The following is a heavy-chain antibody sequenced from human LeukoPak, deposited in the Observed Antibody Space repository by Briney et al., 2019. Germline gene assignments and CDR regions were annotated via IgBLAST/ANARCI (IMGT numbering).Heavy chain of an antibody. D-gene: IGHD6-19*01. CDR2: IYPGDSDT. CDR1: GYSFTNYW. V-gene: IGHV5-51*01. Sequence: GESLKISCKGSGYSFTNYWIGWVRQMSGKGLEWMGIIYPGDSDTRYSPSFQGQVTISADKSIITAYLQWSSLKASDTAMYYCTRTGYSSGWYGGFDIWGQGTLVTVSS. J-gene: IGHJ3*02. CDR3: TRTGYSSGWYGGFDI.